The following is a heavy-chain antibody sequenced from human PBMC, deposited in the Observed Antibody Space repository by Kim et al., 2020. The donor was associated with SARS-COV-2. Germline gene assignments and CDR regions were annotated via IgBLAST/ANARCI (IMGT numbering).Heavy chain of an antibody. D-gene: IGHD6-13*01. CDR1: GFTFSSYS. CDR3: ARDLYSSSLGLVYCGMDV. CDR2: ISSSSSYI. J-gene: IGHJ6*02. V-gene: IGHV3-21*01. Sequence: GGSLRLSCAASGFTFSSYSMNWVRQAPGKGLEWVSSISSSSSYIYYADSVKGRFTISRDNAKNSLYLQMNSLRAEDTAVYYCARDLYSSSLGLVYCGMDVWGQGTTVTVSS.